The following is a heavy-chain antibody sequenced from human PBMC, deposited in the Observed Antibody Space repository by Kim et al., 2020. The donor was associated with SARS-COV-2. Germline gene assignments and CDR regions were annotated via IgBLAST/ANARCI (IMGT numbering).Heavy chain of an antibody. CDR2: MYYSGSC. Sequence: SETLSLTCTVSGGSISSSSYYWGWIRQPPGKGLEWIGNMYYSGSCYYNPSLKCRVTISVDTSKNQFSLKLSSVTAADTAVYYCARHLGDYLSPMTSWGQGTLVTVSS. CDR1: GGSISSSSYY. V-gene: IGHV4-39*01. D-gene: IGHD4-17*01. J-gene: IGHJ4*02. CDR3: ARHLGDYLSPMTS.